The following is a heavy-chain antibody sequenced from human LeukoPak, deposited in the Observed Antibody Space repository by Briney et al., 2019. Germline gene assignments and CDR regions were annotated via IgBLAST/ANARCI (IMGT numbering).Heavy chain of an antibody. Sequence: SETLSLTCTVSGGSISSYYWSWIRQPPGKGLEWIGYIYYSGSTNYNPSLKSRVTISVDTSKNQFSLKLSSVTAAETAVYYCAREIPSIAVAGTFDYWGQGTLVTVSS. CDR3: AREIPSIAVAGTFDY. V-gene: IGHV4-59*01. D-gene: IGHD6-19*01. J-gene: IGHJ4*02. CDR1: GGSISSYY. CDR2: IYYSGST.